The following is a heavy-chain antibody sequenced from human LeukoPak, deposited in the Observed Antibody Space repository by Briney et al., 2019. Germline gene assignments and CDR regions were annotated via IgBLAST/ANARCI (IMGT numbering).Heavy chain of an antibody. D-gene: IGHD6-13*01. CDR2: ISYDGSNK. Sequence: GGSLRLSCAASGFTSSSYAMHWVRQAPGKGLEWVAVISYDGSNKYYADSVKGRFTISRDNSKNTLYLQMNSLRAEDTAVYYCASPGQQLALGAFDIWGQRTMVTVSS. V-gene: IGHV3-30-3*01. CDR1: GFTSSSYA. J-gene: IGHJ3*02. CDR3: ASPGQQLALGAFDI.